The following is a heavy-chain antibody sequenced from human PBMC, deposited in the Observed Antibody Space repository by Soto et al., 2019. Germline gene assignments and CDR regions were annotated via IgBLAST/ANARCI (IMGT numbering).Heavy chain of an antibody. V-gene: IGHV4-61*01. CDR1: GGSVSSGSHY. D-gene: IGHD4-17*01. CDR2: IYDRGIT. Sequence: QVQLQESGPGLVKPSETLSLTCTVSGGSVSSGSHYWTWVRQPPGKGLEWIGYIYDRGITNYNPSLKSRVNIAVDTSKNQFSLKLSSVTAADTAVYFCARTVTTPGYYYGMDVWGQGTTVTVSS. CDR3: ARTVTTPGYYYGMDV. J-gene: IGHJ6*02.